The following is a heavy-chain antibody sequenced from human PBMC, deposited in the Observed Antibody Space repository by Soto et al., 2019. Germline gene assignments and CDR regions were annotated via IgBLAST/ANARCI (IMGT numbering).Heavy chain of an antibody. J-gene: IGHJ4*02. CDR3: AREGEIDYGDYPSGFDY. Sequence: QVQLVQSGAEVKKPGSSVKVSCKASGGTFSSYAISWVRQAPGQGLEWMGGIIPIFGTANYAQKFQGRVTMTTDTSTSTAYMELRSLRSDDTAVYYCAREGEIDYGDYPSGFDYWGQGTLVTVSS. CDR2: IIPIFGTA. V-gene: IGHV1-69*06. CDR1: GGTFSSYA. D-gene: IGHD4-17*01.